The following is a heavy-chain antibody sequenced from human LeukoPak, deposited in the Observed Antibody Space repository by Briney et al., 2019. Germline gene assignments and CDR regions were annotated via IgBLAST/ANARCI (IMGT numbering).Heavy chain of an antibody. CDR2: ISHDGSNK. CDR1: GFTFSSYG. CDR3: AKDGDRHGYYPRDFDY. D-gene: IGHD3-3*01. V-gene: IGHV3-30*18. J-gene: IGHJ4*02. Sequence: PGRSLRLSCAASGFTFSSYGMNWVRQAPGKGLEWVAFISHDGSNKYYGDSVKGRFTISRDNSKNTLYLQMNSLRAEDTAVYYCAKDGDRHGYYPRDFDYWGQGTLVTVSS.